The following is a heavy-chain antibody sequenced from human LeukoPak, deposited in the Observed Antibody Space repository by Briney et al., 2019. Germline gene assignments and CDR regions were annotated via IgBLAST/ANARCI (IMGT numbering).Heavy chain of an antibody. J-gene: IGHJ4*02. D-gene: IGHD3-22*01. V-gene: IGHV3-9*01. CDR2: ISWNSGSI. Sequence: KPGRSLRLSCAASGFTFDDYAMHWVRQAPGKGLEWVSGISWNSGSIGYADSVKGRFTISRDNAKNSLYLQMNSLRAEDTALYYCAKDVHYYDSSGYYYSWGQGTLVTVSS. CDR3: AKDVHYYDSSGYYYS. CDR1: GFTFDDYA.